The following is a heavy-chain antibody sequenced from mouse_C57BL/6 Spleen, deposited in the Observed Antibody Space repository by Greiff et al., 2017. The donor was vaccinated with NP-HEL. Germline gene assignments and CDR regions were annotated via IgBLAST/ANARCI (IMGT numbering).Heavy chain of an antibody. CDR1: GFTFSDYG. CDR3: ASRLLGYAMDY. J-gene: IGHJ4*01. CDR2: ISSGSSTI. D-gene: IGHD2-3*01. V-gene: IGHV5-17*01. Sequence: EVKLVESGGGLVKPGGSLKLSCAASGFTFSDYGMHWVRQAPEKGLEWVAYISSGSSTIYYADTVKGRFTISRDNAKNTLFLQMTSLRSEDTAMYYCASRLLGYAMDYWGQGTSVTVSS.